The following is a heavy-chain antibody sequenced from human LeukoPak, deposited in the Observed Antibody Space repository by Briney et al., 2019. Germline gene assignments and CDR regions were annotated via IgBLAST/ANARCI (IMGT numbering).Heavy chain of an antibody. Sequence: GGSLPLSCAASGFTFRPYAMHWVRQRPGKGLEWVAVISYAGSNKYYADSVKGRFTISRNNSTITLYLQMSRLSAQDTAVYYCARTTTPHYYGSGSYALGYWGQGTLVTVPS. D-gene: IGHD3-10*01. V-gene: IGHV3-30-3*01. J-gene: IGHJ4*02. CDR3: ARTTTPHYYGSGSYALGY. CDR1: GFTFRPYA. CDR2: ISYAGSNK.